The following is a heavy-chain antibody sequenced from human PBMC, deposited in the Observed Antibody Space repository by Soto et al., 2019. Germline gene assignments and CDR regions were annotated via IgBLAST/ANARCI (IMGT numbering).Heavy chain of an antibody. V-gene: IGHV3-23*01. CDR2: ISGSGGST. CDR1: GFTFSSYA. D-gene: IGHD2-2*01. Sequence: PGGSLRLSCAASGFTFSSYAMSWVRQAPGKGLEWVSAISGSGGSTYYADSVKGRFTISRDNSKNTLYLQMNSLRAEDTAVYYCARLCSSTSCYYMDVWGKGTTVTVSS. CDR3: ARLCSSTSCYYMDV. J-gene: IGHJ6*03.